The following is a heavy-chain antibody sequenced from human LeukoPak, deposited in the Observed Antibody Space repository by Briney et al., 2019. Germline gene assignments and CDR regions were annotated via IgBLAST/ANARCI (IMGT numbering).Heavy chain of an antibody. Sequence: SETLSLTCAVYSGSFSGYYWSWIRQPPGKGLEWIGEINHSGSTNYNPSLKSRVTISVDTSKNQFSLKLSSVTAADTAVYYCARGRRLRFLEWLPSGDWFDPWGQGTLVTVSS. CDR1: SGSFSGYY. D-gene: IGHD3-3*01. CDR2: INHSGST. J-gene: IGHJ5*02. V-gene: IGHV4-34*01. CDR3: ARGRRLRFLEWLPSGDWFDP.